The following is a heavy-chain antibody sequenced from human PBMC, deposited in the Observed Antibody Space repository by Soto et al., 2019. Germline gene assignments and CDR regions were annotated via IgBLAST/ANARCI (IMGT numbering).Heavy chain of an antibody. Sequence: QLQLQESGPGLVKPSETLSLTCTVSGGSISSSSYYWGWIRQPPGKGLEWIGSIYYSGSTYYNPSLKSRVSISVDTSKNRFSLKLSSVPAADTAVYYCARHLGMGIAAAGYNWFDPWGQGTLVTVSS. CDR2: IYYSGST. D-gene: IGHD6-13*01. CDR3: ARHLGMGIAAAGYNWFDP. J-gene: IGHJ5*02. CDR1: GGSISSSSYY. V-gene: IGHV4-39*01.